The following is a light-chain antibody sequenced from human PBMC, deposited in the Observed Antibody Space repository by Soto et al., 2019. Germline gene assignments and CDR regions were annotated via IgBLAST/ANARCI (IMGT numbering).Light chain of an antibody. CDR3: QFYGSSLIT. J-gene: IGKJ5*01. Sequence: EIVLTQSPATLSVSPGERATLSCRASHSVSSNLAWYQHKPGQSPRLLINGVYTRATGIPDRFSGSGSGTDFTLTISRLEPEDFAIYYCQFYGSSLITFGQGTRLEIK. CDR1: HSVSSN. V-gene: IGKV3-20*01. CDR2: GVY.